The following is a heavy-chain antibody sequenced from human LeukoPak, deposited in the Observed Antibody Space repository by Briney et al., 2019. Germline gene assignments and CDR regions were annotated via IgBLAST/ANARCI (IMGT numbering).Heavy chain of an antibody. V-gene: IGHV1-8*01. CDR2: MNPNSGNT. J-gene: IGHJ4*02. D-gene: IGHD6-19*01. CDR1: GYTFTSYN. Sequence: GASVKVSCKASGYTFTSYNINWVRLATGQGLEWMGWMNPNSGNTGYAQKFQGRVTMTRNTSISTAYMELSSLRSEDTAVYYCARGPGYSSGWYLIDYWGQGTLVTVSS. CDR3: ARGPGYSSGWYLIDY.